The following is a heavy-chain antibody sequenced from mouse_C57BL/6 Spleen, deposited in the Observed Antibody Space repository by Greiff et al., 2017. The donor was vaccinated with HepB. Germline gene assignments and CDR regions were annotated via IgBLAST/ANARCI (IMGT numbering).Heavy chain of an antibody. CDR3: ARSYYGSFAY. J-gene: IGHJ3*01. CDR2: IYPGDGDT. V-gene: IGHV1-82*01. Sequence: VQRVESGPELVKPGASVKISCKASGYAFSSSWMNWVKQRPGKGLEWIGRIYPGDGDTNYNGKFKGKATLTADKSSSTAYMQLSSLTSEDSAVYFCARSYYGSFAYWGQGTLVTVSA. CDR1: GYAFSSSW. D-gene: IGHD2-9*01.